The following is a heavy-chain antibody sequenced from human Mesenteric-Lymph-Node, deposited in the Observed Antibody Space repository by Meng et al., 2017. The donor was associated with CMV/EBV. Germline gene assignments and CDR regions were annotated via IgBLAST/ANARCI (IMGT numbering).Heavy chain of an antibody. D-gene: IGHD6-13*01. CDR2: IFETGST. J-gene: IGHJ4*02. Sequence: CTVSCCSISSGNWWSWVRQPPGQGLEWIGEIFETGSTNYNPSLKSRLTISLDKSKNQFSLKLSSVTAADTAVYYCAKWRVAVAVVDYWGQGTLVTVSS. CDR1: CCSISSGNW. V-gene: IGHV4-4*02. CDR3: AKWRVAVAVVDY.